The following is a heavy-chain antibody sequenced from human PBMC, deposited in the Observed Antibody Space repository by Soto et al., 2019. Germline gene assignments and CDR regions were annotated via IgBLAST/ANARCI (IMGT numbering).Heavy chain of an antibody. Sequence: QVQLQQWGAGLLKPSETLSLTCAVYGGSFSGYYWSWIRQPPGKGLEWIGEINHSGSTNYNPSLKSRVTISVDTSKNQFSLKLSSVTAADTAVYYCATYYSSSFVFDYWGQGTWSPSPQ. J-gene: IGHJ4*02. CDR1: GGSFSGYY. CDR3: ATYYSSSFVFDY. CDR2: INHSGST. V-gene: IGHV4-34*01. D-gene: IGHD6-6*01.